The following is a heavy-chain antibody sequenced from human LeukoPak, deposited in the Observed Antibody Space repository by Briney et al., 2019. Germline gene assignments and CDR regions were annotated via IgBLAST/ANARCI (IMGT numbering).Heavy chain of an antibody. J-gene: IGHJ4*02. Sequence: PGGSLRLSCAASGFTFSNYVMHWVRQAPGKGLEWVAVISYDGSNKYYADSVKGRFTISRDNSKDTLSLQMNSLRAEDTAVYYCARARTDCGSTSCYGHFDYWGQGTLVTVSS. D-gene: IGHD2-2*01. CDR1: GFTFSNYV. CDR3: ARARTDCGSTSCYGHFDY. V-gene: IGHV3-30*03. CDR2: ISYDGSNK.